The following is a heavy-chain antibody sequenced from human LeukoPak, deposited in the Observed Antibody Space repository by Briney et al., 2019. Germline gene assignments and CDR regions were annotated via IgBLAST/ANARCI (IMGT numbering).Heavy chain of an antibody. Sequence: GGSLRLSCAASGFTFSSYGMHWVRQAPGKGLEWVAFIRYDGSNKYYADSVKGRFTISRDNSKNTLYLQMNSLRAEDTAVYYCTTQGHWYDSSGYNFVDYWGQGTLVTVSS. CDR1: GFTFSSYG. V-gene: IGHV3-30*02. CDR3: TTQGHWYDSSGYNFVDY. J-gene: IGHJ4*02. D-gene: IGHD3-22*01. CDR2: IRYDGSNK.